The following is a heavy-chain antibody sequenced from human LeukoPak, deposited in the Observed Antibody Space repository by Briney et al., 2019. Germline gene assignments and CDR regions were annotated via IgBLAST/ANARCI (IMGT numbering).Heavy chain of an antibody. CDR1: RFTFSSYG. D-gene: IGHD5-24*01. Sequence: GVSLRLSCAASRFTFSSYGMHWVRQPPGKGLEWVAVISYDGSNKYYADSVKGRFTISRDSSKNTVDLQMDSLRAEDTALYYCTRENGGDGYRGGTFDIWGQGTMVTVSS. V-gene: IGHV3-30*03. CDR3: TRENGGDGYRGGTFDI. CDR2: ISYDGSNK. J-gene: IGHJ3*02.